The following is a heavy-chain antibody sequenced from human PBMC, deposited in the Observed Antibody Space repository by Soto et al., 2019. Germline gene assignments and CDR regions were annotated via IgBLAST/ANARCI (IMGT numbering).Heavy chain of an antibody. CDR3: GREDGIAGDTYAFDC. J-gene: IGHJ4*01. CDR2: TNGRSNYK. Sequence: PGGSMRLSCATAAFMFITNFMNCVRQAQGKGLEWVSSTNGRSNYKYYTNSVRGRFSISTDHSTHSLFLQITRLPAEDTSISYCGREDGIAGDTYAFDCWGHGNMVTVSS. D-gene: IGHD3-16*01. CDR1: AFMFITNF. V-gene: IGHV3-21*01.